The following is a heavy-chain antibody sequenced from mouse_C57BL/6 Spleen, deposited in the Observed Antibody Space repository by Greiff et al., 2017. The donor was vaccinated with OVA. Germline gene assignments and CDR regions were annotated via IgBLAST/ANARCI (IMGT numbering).Heavy chain of an antibody. D-gene: IGHD1-1*01. CDR3: ARGKYYGSSYVYAMDY. CDR1: GFTFSSYA. CDR2: ISDGGSYT. J-gene: IGHJ4*01. Sequence: EVMLVESGGGLVKPGGSLKLSCAASGFTFSSYAMSWVRQTPEKRLEWVATISDGGSYTYYPDNVKGRFTISRDNAKNNLYLQMSHLKSEDTAMYYWARGKYYGSSYVYAMDYWGQGTSVTVSS. V-gene: IGHV5-4*03.